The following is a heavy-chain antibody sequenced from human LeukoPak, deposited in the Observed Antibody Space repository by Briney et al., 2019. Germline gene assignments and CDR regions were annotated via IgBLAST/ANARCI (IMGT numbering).Heavy chain of an antibody. J-gene: IGHJ4*02. V-gene: IGHV1-46*01. CDR3: ARGTDAYDSSGYYQLLAPFDY. D-gene: IGHD3-22*01. CDR1: GYTFTSYY. Sequence: ASVKVSCKASGYTFTSYYMHWVRQAPGQGLEWMGIINPSGGSTSCAQKFQGRVTMTRDTSTSTVYMELSSLRSEDTAVYYCARGTDAYDSSGYYQLLAPFDYWGQGTLVTVSS. CDR2: INPSGGST.